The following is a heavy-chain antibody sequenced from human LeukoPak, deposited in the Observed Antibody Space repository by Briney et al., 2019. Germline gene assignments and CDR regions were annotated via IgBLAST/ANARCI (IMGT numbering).Heavy chain of an antibody. V-gene: IGHV6-1*01. J-gene: IGHJ5*02. D-gene: IGHD4-17*01. CDR3: ARADYGDYVWFDP. CDR1: GDSVSINSAS. Sequence: SQTLSLTCAISGDSVSINSASWNWIRQSPSRGLEWLARIYYRAKWYNDYAVSVKSRITINPDTSKNQFYLQLNSVTPEDTDVYYCARADYGDYVWFDPWGQGTLVTVAS. CDR2: IYYRAKWYN.